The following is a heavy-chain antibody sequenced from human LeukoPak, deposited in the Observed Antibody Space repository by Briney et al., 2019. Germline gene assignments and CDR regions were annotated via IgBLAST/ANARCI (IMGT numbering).Heavy chain of an antibody. CDR2: ISSSSSYI. CDR3: ARDLTHRRNYDNSGYQIVPAF. D-gene: IGHD3-22*01. V-gene: IGHV3-21*04. Sequence: GGSLRPSCAASGFTFSSYSMNWVRQAPGKGLEWVSSISSSSSYIYYADSVKGRFTISRDNAKNSLYLQMNSLRAEDTAVYYCARDLTHRRNYDNSGYQIVPAFWGQGTLVTVSS. J-gene: IGHJ4*02. CDR1: GFTFSSYS.